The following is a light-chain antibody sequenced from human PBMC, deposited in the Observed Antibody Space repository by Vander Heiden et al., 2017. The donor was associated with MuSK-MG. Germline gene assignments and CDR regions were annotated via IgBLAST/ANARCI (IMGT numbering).Light chain of an antibody. Sequence: EVVLTHSLSTLSLSPGERATLSCRASQSVSSNLAWYQQRRGQAPRLLIYDVSNRASGISARFSGSGSGTDFTLTISSLEPEDFAVYYCQQRSNWPRLFTFGPGTEVDIK. V-gene: IGKV3-11*01. CDR1: QSVSSN. J-gene: IGKJ3*01. CDR2: DVS. CDR3: QQRSNWPRLFT.